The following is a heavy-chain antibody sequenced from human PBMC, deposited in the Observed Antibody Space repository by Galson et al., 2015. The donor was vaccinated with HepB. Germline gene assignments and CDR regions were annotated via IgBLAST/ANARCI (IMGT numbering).Heavy chain of an antibody. CDR2: INPSGAT. CDR3: ARESNWAYDS. D-gene: IGHD3-16*01. V-gene: IGHV3-53*01. J-gene: IGHJ4*02. Sequence: SLRLSCAVSGFRVGESFLSWVRQVPGGGLEYVSDINPSGATHYRDSVRGRFTMSRDAFQNSLYLQMNNLRVEDTAIYFCARESNWAYDSWGTGTLVTVSS. CDR1: GFRVGESF.